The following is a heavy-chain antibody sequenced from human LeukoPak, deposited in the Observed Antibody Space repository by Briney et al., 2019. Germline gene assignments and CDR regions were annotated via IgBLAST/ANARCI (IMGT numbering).Heavy chain of an antibody. V-gene: IGHV4-30-4*01. Sequence: SQTLSLTCTVSGGSISSGDYYWSWIRQPPGKGLEWIGYIYYSGRTYYNPSLQSRVTISVDTSKNQFSLKLNSVTAADTAVYYCARGPIADDDYWGQGTLVTVSP. CDR1: GGSISSGDYY. CDR2: IYYSGRT. D-gene: IGHD3-16*02. J-gene: IGHJ4*02. CDR3: ARGPIADDDY.